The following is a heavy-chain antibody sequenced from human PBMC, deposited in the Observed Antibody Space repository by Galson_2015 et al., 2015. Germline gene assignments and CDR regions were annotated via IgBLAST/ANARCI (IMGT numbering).Heavy chain of an antibody. CDR1: DYTFSSHW. D-gene: IGHD1-26*01. CDR2: IFPGDPDP. V-gene: IGHV5-51*01. Sequence: QSGAEVKKPGEPLRISCRGSDYTFSSHWIGWVRQMPGKGLEWVGMIFPGDPDPRYNPSIQGHVIISADKSTNSAFLQWRSLKASDTGFYFCARHVGATSRDLDLWGQGTLVTVSS. J-gene: IGHJ5*02. CDR3: ARHVGATSRDLDL.